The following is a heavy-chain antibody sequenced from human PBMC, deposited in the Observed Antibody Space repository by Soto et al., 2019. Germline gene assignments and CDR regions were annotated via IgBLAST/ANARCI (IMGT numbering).Heavy chain of an antibody. CDR3: AKVVGYSGYRDAFDI. Sequence: EVQLLESGGGLVQPGGSLRLSCAASGFTFSSYAMAWVRQAPGKGLKWVSVISGSGGRTYSADSVKGRFTISRDYSKSTVYLQMNSLRAEDTAVYYCAKVVGYSGYRDAFDIWGQGTMVTVSS. CDR2: ISGSGGRT. V-gene: IGHV3-23*01. D-gene: IGHD5-12*01. J-gene: IGHJ3*02. CDR1: GFTFSSYA.